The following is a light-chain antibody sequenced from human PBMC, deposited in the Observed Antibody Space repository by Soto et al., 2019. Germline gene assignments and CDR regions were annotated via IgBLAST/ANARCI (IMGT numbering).Light chain of an antibody. CDR2: DAS. CDR3: QRRSNRPPRLT. J-gene: IGKJ4*01. V-gene: IGKV3-11*01. Sequence: EIVLTQSPATLSLSPGERATLSCRASQSVSSYLAWYQQKPGQAPRLLIYDASNRATGIPARFSGSGSGTDFTLTISSLEPEDFAVYYCQRRSNRPPRLTFGGGPKVDSK. CDR1: QSVSSY.